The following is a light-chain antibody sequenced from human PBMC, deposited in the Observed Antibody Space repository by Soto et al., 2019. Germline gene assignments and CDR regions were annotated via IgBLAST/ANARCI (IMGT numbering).Light chain of an antibody. CDR2: LGS. Sequence: DIVMTQSPLSLRVTPGEPASISCRSSQSLLHSNGYNYLDWYLQKPGQSPQLLIYLGSSRASGVPDRFSGSGSGTDFTLKISRVEADDVGVYYCMQALQTPWYTFGQGTNLELK. V-gene: IGKV2-28*01. CDR1: QSLLHSNGYNY. J-gene: IGKJ2*01. CDR3: MQALQTPWYT.